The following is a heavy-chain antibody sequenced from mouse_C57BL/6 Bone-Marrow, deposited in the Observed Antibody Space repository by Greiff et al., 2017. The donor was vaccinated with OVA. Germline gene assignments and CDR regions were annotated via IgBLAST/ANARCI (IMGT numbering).Heavy chain of an antibody. D-gene: IGHD1-1*01. CDR1: EYEFPSHD. CDR3: ARHAPGSSYDWYFDV. J-gene: IGHJ1*03. CDR2: INSDGGST. V-gene: IGHV5-2*01. Sequence: VQLKESGGGLVQPGESLKLSCESNEYEFPSHDMSWVRKTPEQRLELVAAINSDGGSTYYPDTMESRFIITRDNTKKTLYLQMSSLRSEDTALYYCARHAPGSSYDWYFDVWGTGTTVTVSS.